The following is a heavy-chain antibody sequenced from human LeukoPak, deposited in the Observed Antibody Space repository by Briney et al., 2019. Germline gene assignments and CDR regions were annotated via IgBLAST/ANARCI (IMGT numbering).Heavy chain of an antibody. Sequence: GGSLRLSCAASGFTFSSYAMSWVRQAPGKGLEWVSAISGSGGSTYYADSVKGRFTISRDNSKNTLYLQMNSLRPEDTAVYYCARDLQQWLVESLYYWGQGTLSPSPQ. CDR2: ISGSGGST. D-gene: IGHD6-19*01. CDR3: ARDLQQWLVESLYY. CDR1: GFTFSSYA. J-gene: IGHJ4*02. V-gene: IGHV3-23*01.